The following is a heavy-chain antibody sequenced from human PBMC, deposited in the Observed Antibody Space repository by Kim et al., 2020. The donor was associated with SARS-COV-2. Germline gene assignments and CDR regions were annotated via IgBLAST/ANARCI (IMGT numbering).Heavy chain of an antibody. D-gene: IGHD3-9*01. CDR3: ARANRYFDWFNWFDP. J-gene: IGHJ5*02. V-gene: IGHV1-2*04. CDR1: GYTFTGYY. CDR2: INPNSGGT. Sequence: ASVKVSGKASGYTFTGYYMHWVRQAPGQGLEWMGWINPNSGGTNYAQKFQGWVTMTRDTSISTAYMELSRLRSDDTAVYYCARANRYFDWFNWFDPWGQGTLVTVSS.